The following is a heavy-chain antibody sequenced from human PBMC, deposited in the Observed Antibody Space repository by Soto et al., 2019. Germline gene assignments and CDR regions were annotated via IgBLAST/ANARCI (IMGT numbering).Heavy chain of an antibody. D-gene: IGHD3-16*02. Sequence: ASVQVSCKASGYTFTSYYMHWVRQAPGQGLEWMGIIKPSGGSTSYAQKFQGRVTMTRDTSTSTVYMELSSLRSEDTAVFYFARASELSRSNRGEYYYYMDVWGKGTTVTV. CDR1: GYTFTSYY. CDR3: ARASELSRSNRGEYYYYMDV. CDR2: IKPSGGST. J-gene: IGHJ6*03. V-gene: IGHV1-46*03.